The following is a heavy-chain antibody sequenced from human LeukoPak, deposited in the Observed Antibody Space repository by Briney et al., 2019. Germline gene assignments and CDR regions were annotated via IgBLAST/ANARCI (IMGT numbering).Heavy chain of an antibody. J-gene: IGHJ4*02. CDR1: GGSXSXXSYY. D-gene: IGHD3-3*02. V-gene: IGHV4-39*07. CDR3: ARGVRTDQRSSFYYFDY. Sequence: XXTCTXXGGSXSXXSYYWXXXRXXXGXXXXGXXSIYYSGSTYYNPSLKSRVTMSVDTSKNQFSLKLSSVTAADTAVYYCARGVRTDQRSSFYYFDYWGQGTLVTVSS. CDR2: IYYSGST.